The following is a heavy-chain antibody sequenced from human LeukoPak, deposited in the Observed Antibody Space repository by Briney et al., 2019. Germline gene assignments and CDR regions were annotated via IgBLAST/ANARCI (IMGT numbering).Heavy chain of an antibody. J-gene: IGHJ3*02. D-gene: IGHD3-22*01. Sequence: GSLRLSCVASGFTFICYTLNWVRQAPGKGLEWVSSISSGSTYIYYADSVEGRFTISRENAKNSLYLQMNSLRAEDTAVYYCAAHYYDSSGWLGPFDIWGQGTMVTVSS. CDR1: GFTFICYT. CDR3: AAHYYDSSGWLGPFDI. CDR2: ISSGSTYI. V-gene: IGHV3-21*01.